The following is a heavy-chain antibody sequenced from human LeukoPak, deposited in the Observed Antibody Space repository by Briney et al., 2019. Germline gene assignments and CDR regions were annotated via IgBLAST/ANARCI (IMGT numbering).Heavy chain of an antibody. D-gene: IGHD5-24*01. J-gene: IGHJ4*02. CDR2: INHSGRT. Sequence: PSETLSLTCAVYGGSFSGYYWNWIRQPPGKGLEWIGEINHSGRTKYNPSLKRRVTISVETSKNQFSLILSSVTAADTAVYYCARGQFQRDYWGQGTLVTVSS. V-gene: IGHV4-34*01. CDR1: GGSFSGYY. CDR3: ARGQFQRDY.